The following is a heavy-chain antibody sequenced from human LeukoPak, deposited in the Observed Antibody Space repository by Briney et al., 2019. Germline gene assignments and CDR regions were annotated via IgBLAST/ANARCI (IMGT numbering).Heavy chain of an antibody. Sequence: SGPTLVNPTQTLPLTCTFSGFSLSTSGMCVSWIRQPLGKALEWLARIDWDDDKYYSTSLKTRLTISKDTSKNQVVLTMTNMDPVDTATYYCARIRDSSGWGYYFDYWGQGTLVTVSS. J-gene: IGHJ4*02. CDR2: IDWDDDK. CDR1: GFSLSTSGMC. D-gene: IGHD6-19*01. V-gene: IGHV2-70*11. CDR3: ARIRDSSGWGYYFDY.